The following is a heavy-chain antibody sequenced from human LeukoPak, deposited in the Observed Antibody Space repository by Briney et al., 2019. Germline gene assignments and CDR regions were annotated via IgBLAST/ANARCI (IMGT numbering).Heavy chain of an antibody. Sequence: ASVKVSCKASGYTFTSYYMHWVRRAPGQGRRWMGMLNPSGGSTIYAQKFQGRVTMTRDTSTSTVYMELSSLRSADTALYYCARAHYFQTSGYYVLGDYWGQGTLVTVSS. CDR1: GYTFTSYY. V-gene: IGHV1-46*01. J-gene: IGHJ4*02. CDR2: LNPSGGST. D-gene: IGHD3-22*01. CDR3: ARAHYFQTSGYYVLGDY.